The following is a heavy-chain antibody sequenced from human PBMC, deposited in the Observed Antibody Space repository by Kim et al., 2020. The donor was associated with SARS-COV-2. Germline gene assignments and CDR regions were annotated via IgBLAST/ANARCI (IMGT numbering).Heavy chain of an antibody. CDR3: AREARSLYYYDSSGYHWY. V-gene: IGHV4-59*13. J-gene: IGHJ2*01. D-gene: IGHD3-22*01. CDR2: IYYSGST. CDR1: GGSISSYY. Sequence: SETLSLTCTVSGGSISSYYWSWIRQLPGKGLEWIGYIYYSGSTNYNPSLKSRVTISVDTSKNQFSLKLSSVTAAYTAVYSCAREARSLYYYDSSGYHWY.